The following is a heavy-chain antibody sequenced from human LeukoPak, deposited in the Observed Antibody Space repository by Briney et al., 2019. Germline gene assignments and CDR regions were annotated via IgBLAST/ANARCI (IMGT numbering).Heavy chain of an antibody. Sequence: ASVKVSCKASGYTFTGYYMHWVRQAPGQGLEWMGWINPNSGGTNYAQKFQGRVTMTRDTSISTAYMELSRLRSDDTAVYYCAWSLGRYYYGSGSPADSLCYWGQGTLVTVSS. CDR3: AWSLGRYYYGSGSPADSLCY. CDR1: GYTFTGYY. J-gene: IGHJ4*02. CDR2: INPNSGGT. D-gene: IGHD3-10*01. V-gene: IGHV1-2*02.